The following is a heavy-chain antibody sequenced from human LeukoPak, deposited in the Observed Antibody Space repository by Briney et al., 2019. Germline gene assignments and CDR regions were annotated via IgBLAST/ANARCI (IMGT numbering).Heavy chain of an antibody. D-gene: IGHD3-10*01. CDR3: AKRAMVRGVAPYDAFDI. CDR1: GFTFTNYG. V-gene: IGHV3-23*01. CDR2: ISGSGITI. J-gene: IGHJ3*02. Sequence: GGSLRLSCAASGFTFTNYGMTWVRQAPGKGLEWVSTISGSGITIYYADSVKGRVTISRDTSKNTLYLQMHSLRAEDTAVYYCAKRAMVRGVAPYDAFDIWGQGTMVTVTS.